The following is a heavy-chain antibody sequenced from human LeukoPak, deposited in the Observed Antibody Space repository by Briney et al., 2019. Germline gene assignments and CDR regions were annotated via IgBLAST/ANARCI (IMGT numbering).Heavy chain of an antibody. D-gene: IGHD5-12*01. CDR1: GCSVSSYY. CDR3: ARVFRSPHYSGYDLYYFDY. Sequence: AETLSLTCPVSGCSVSSYYLSWVRQPPGKGLEWIGYIDYSGSTNYNPSLKSRVTISVDTSKNQFSLKLSSVTAADTAVYYCARVFRSPHYSGYDLYYFDYWGQGTLVTVSS. V-gene: IGHV4-59*02. CDR2: IDYSGST. J-gene: IGHJ4*02.